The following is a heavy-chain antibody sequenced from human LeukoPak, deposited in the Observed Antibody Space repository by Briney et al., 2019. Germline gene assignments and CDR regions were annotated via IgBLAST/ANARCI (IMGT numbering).Heavy chain of an antibody. D-gene: IGHD3-3*01. CDR2: IYYTGST. J-gene: IGHJ2*01. CDR3: ARAIVTPSGYVWYFDL. CDR1: GGSISSGGYW. Sequence: KPSQTLSLSCTVSGGSISSGGYWWSWIRQCSGKGLEWIGYIYYTGSTYYNPSLKSRVTMSVDTSQNHFSLKLNSVTAADTAVYYCARAIVTPSGYVWYFDLWGRGTLVTVSS. V-gene: IGHV4-31*03.